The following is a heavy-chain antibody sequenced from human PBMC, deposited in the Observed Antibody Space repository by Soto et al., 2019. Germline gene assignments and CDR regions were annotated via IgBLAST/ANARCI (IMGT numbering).Heavy chain of an antibody. J-gene: IGHJ2*01. Sequence: QVELQQSGPGVVKPSETLSLTCSVSGASISKTSSYWGWIRQSPGKGLEWIGSINYSGTAYYSPSLRSRVTLSVDTSANQFSLRLMSVTAADTAFYFCVRRVNNPSWYFDLWGREKPVIVSS. CDR3: VRRVNNPSWYFDL. CDR1: GASISKTSSY. CDR2: INYSGTA. V-gene: IGHV4-39*01.